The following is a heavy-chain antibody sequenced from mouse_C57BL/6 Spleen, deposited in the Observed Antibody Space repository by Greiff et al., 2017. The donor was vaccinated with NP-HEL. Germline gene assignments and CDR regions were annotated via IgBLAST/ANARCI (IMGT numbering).Heavy chain of an antibody. Sequence: QVQLQQPGAELVKPGASVKLSCTASGYTFTSYWMQWVKQRPGQGLEWIGEIDPSDSYTNYNQKFKGKATLTVDTSSSTAYMQLSSLTSEDSAVYYCARAVVANYAMDYWGQGTSVTVSS. V-gene: IGHV1-50*01. CDR2: IDPSDSYT. CDR3: ARAVVANYAMDY. CDR1: GYTFTSYW. D-gene: IGHD1-1*01. J-gene: IGHJ4*01.